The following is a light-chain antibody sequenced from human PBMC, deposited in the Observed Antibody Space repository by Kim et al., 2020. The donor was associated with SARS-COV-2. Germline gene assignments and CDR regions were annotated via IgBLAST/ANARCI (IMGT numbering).Light chain of an antibody. J-gene: IGKJ5*01. V-gene: IGKV1-17*01. Sequence: ASVGDRVTITCRASQGIRSDLAWYQQKPGKAPKLLIYATSSLQSGVPPRFSGSGYGTEFTLTISSLQPEDFATYYCLQHNFDPPTFGQGTRLEIK. CDR2: ATS. CDR1: QGIRSD. CDR3: LQHNFDPPT.